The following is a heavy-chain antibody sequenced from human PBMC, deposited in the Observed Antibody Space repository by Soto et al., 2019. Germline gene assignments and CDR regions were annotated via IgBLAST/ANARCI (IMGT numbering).Heavy chain of an antibody. V-gene: IGHV4-31*03. Sequence: QVQLQESGPGLVEPSQTLSLTCTVSGGSISSAGYYWSWIRQRPGKGLEWIGYIYFSGVTYYNPSLESRVTISVDPSKNQFSLRLSSVTAADTAVYYCARDPWRTPPEAAFDVWGQGTKVTVSS. J-gene: IGHJ3*01. CDR3: ARDPWRTPPEAAFDV. D-gene: IGHD1-1*01. CDR1: GGSISSAGYY. CDR2: IYFSGVT.